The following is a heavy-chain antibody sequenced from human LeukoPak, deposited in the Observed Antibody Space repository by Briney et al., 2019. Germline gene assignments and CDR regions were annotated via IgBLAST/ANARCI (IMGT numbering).Heavy chain of an antibody. Sequence: SETLSLTCTVSGGSISSSTYYWDWIRQPPGKGLEWIGSIYYSGSNYYNPSLKSRVTISVDTPKNQFSLKLSPVTAADTAVYYCTGQQFHTRPYYFDYWGQGTLVTVSS. V-gene: IGHV4-39*01. J-gene: IGHJ4*02. CDR1: GGSISSSTYY. CDR2: IYYSGSN. CDR3: TGQQFHTRPYYFDY. D-gene: IGHD5-24*01.